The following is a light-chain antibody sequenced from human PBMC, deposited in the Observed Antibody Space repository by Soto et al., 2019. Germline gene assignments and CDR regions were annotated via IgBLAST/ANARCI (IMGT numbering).Light chain of an antibody. CDR3: SSYAGSNNFVV. CDR1: SSDVGGYNY. V-gene: IGLV2-8*01. CDR2: EVS. Sequence: QSVLTQPPSASGSPGRSVTISCTGTSSDVGGYNYVSWYQQHPGKAPKLMIYEVSKRPSGVPDRFSGSKSGNTASLTVSGLQVEDEADYYCSSYAGSNNFVVFGGGTKLTVL. J-gene: IGLJ2*01.